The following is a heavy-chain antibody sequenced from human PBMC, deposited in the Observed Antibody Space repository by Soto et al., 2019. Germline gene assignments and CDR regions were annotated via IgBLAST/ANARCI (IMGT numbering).Heavy chain of an antibody. CDR3: ARAEDYYYYYGMDV. V-gene: IGHV1-2*04. J-gene: IGHJ6*02. CDR2: INPNSGGT. Sequence: ASVKVSCKASGYTFTGYYMHWVRQAPGQGLEWMGWINPNSGGTNYAQKFQGWVTMTRDTSISTAYMELSRLRSDDTAVCYCARAEDYYYYYGMDVWGQGTTVTVSS. CDR1: GYTFTGYY.